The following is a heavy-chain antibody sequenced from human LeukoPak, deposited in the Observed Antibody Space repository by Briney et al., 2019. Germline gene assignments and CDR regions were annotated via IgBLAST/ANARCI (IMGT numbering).Heavy chain of an antibody. Sequence: SETLSLTCTVSGGSISRSSYYWGWIRQPPGKGLEWIGSIYYSGSTYYNLSLKSRVTISVDTSKNQFSLKLSSVTAADTAVYYCARAGGHDYGDYVRAGPSEIWGQGTLVTVSS. J-gene: IGHJ4*02. CDR2: IYYSGST. CDR1: GGSISRSSYY. D-gene: IGHD4-17*01. V-gene: IGHV4-39*07. CDR3: ARAGGHDYGDYVRAGPSEI.